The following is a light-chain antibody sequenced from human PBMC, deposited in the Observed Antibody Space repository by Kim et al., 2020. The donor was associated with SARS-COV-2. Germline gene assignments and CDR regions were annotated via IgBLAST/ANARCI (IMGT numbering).Light chain of an antibody. V-gene: IGLV2-8*01. CDR2: EVN. J-gene: IGLJ1*01. Sequence: QSALTQPPSASGSPGQSVTISCTGTSSDVGGYTYVSWYQQNPGKAPKLMIYEVNKRPSGVPDRFSGSKSGNTASLTVSGLQAEGEAEYYCSSYAGSNNYVFGTGTKVTVL. CDR1: SSDVGGYTY. CDR3: SSYAGSNNYV.